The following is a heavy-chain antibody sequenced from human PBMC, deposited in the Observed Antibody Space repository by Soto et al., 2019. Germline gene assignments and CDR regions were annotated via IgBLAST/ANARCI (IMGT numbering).Heavy chain of an antibody. J-gene: IGHJ4*02. CDR2: IYHSGST. CDR3: ARTPWDGYTGYYVDY. D-gene: IGHD5-18*01. Sequence: SETLSLTCAVSGGSISSSNWWSWVRQPPGKGLEWIGEIYHSGSTNYNPSLKSRVTISVDESKNQFSLKLSSVTAADTAVYSCARTPWDGYTGYYVDYWGQGTLVTVS. V-gene: IGHV4-4*02. CDR1: GGSISSSNW.